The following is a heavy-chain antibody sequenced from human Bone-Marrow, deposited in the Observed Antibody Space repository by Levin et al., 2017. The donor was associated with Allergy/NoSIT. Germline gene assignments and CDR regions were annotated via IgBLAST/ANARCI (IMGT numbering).Heavy chain of an antibody. V-gene: IGHV3-9*01. D-gene: IGHD2-8*01. CDR3: AKGNGGYYYYYGMDV. Sequence: SLKISCAASGFTFDDYAMHWVRQAPGKGLEWVSGISWNSGSIGYADSVKGRFTISRDNAKNSLYLQMNSLRAEDTALYYCAKGNGGYYYYYGMDVWGQGTTVTVSS. CDR1: GFTFDDYA. J-gene: IGHJ6*02. CDR2: ISWNSGSI.